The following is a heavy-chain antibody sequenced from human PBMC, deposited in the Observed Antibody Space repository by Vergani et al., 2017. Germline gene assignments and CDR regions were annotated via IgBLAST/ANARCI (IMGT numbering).Heavy chain of an antibody. J-gene: IGHJ6*02. CDR1: GGSISSYY. CDR2: IHYSGST. Sequence: QVQLQESGPGLVKPSETLSLTCTVSGGSISSYYWSWIRQSPGKGLEWIGYIHYSGSTNYNPSLKSRVTISVDTSKNQFSLKLSSVTAADTAVYYCARGRTVGTTWGRDYYYYYGMDVWGQGTTVTVSS. CDR3: ARGRTVGTTWGRDYYYYYGMDV. D-gene: IGHD1-26*01. V-gene: IGHV4-59*01.